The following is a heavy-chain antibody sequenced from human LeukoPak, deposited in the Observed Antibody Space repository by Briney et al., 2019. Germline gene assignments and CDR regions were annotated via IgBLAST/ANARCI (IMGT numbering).Heavy chain of an antibody. V-gene: IGHV1-2*02. CDR2: INPNSGGT. D-gene: IGHD3-22*01. CDR3: AGSSGYSEYFDY. Sequence: ASVKVSCKASGYTFTGYYMHWVRQAPGQGLEWMGWINPNSGGTNYAQKFQGRVTMTRDTSTSTVYMELSSLRSEDTAVYYCAGSSGYSEYFDYWGQGTLVTVSS. J-gene: IGHJ4*02. CDR1: GYTFTGYY.